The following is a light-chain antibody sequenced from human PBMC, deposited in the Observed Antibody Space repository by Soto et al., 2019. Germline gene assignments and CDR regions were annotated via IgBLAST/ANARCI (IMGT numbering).Light chain of an antibody. CDR2: GAS. CDR3: QQYGSSPWT. V-gene: IGKV3-20*01. CDR1: QTVSNSY. J-gene: IGKJ1*01. Sequence: EIVLTQSPGTLSLSPGERATLSCRASQTVSNSYIAWYQRKPGQAPRLLIDGASSRATGIPDRFSGSGSGTDFTLTISRLEPEDFAVYYCQQYGSSPWTFGKGTKVEIK.